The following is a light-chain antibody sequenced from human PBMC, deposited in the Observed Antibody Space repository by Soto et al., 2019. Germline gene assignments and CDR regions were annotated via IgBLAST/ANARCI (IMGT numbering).Light chain of an antibody. CDR3: VSFTTSRSYV. Sequence: QSVLTQPASVSGSPGQSITISCTGTSSDVGAYIFVSWYQQHPGKAPKLMIYDIINRPSGVSNRFSGSKSGNTASLTISGLQAEGEADYYCVSFTTSRSYVXGTGTKSPS. CDR2: DII. J-gene: IGLJ1*01. CDR1: SSDVGAYIF. V-gene: IGLV2-14*03.